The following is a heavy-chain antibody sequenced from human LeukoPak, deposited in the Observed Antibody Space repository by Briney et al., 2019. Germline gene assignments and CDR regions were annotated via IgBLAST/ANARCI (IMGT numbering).Heavy chain of an antibody. CDR2: IYSSGST. CDR1: GGSISNYY. Sequence: SETLSLTCPVSGGSISNYYWSWIRQPPGKGLEWIGYIYSSGSTNYNPSLKNRVTISVDTSKNQFSLKLSSVTAADTAVYYCARSLYSSNNWLYYFDHWGQGTPVTVSS. D-gene: IGHD1-1*01. J-gene: IGHJ4*02. V-gene: IGHV4-59*01. CDR3: ARSLYSSNNWLYYFDH.